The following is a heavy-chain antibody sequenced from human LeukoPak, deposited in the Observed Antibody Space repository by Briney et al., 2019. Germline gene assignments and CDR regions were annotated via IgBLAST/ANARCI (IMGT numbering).Heavy chain of an antibody. D-gene: IGHD3-10*02. CDR1: GFTFGSYE. CDR3: AELGITMIGGV. J-gene: IGHJ6*04. CDR2: ISSSGSTI. Sequence: GGSLRLSCAASGFTFGSYEMNWVRQAPGKGLEWVSYISSSGSTIYYADSVEGRFTISRDNAKNSLYLQMNSLRAEDTAVYYCAELGITMIGGVWGKGTTVTISS. V-gene: IGHV3-48*03.